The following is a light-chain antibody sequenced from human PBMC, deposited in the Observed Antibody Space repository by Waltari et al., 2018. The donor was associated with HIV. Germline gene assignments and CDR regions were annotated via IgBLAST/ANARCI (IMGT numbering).Light chain of an antibody. J-gene: IGLJ1*01. CDR2: KET. Sequence: QSVLTPPPSASGTPGQRVTTSCSGSSPNTENDNVYCYQQLTGAAPRLLIYKETQRPSGVPDRFTGSKSGTSASLAISGLRSEDEADYYCVGWDSRLSGYVFGTGTKVTVL. CDR3: VGWDSRLSGYV. V-gene: IGLV1-47*01. CDR1: SPNTENDN.